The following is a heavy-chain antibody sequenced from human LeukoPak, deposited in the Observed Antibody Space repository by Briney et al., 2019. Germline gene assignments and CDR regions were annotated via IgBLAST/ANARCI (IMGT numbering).Heavy chain of an antibody. CDR2: IKQDGSEK. CDR1: EFTFRSYW. J-gene: IGHJ4*02. CDR3: ARVFGAGYSDY. D-gene: IGHD4/OR15-4a*01. Sequence: GGSLRLSCAASEFTFRSYWMSWVRQTPGKGLEWVASIKQDGSEKYYVDSVKVRVTISRDNAKNSLYLQMNSLRAEDTAVYYCARVFGAGYSDYWGQGTLVTVSS. V-gene: IGHV3-7*01.